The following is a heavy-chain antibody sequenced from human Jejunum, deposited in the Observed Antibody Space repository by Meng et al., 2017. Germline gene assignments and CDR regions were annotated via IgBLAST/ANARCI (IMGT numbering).Heavy chain of an antibody. J-gene: IGHJ5*02. V-gene: IGHV3-7*01. CDR1: GFTFSNYW. D-gene: IGHD3-10*01. CDR3: VRGFSYGSFDP. Sequence: GESLKISCAASGFTFSNYWMARVRQAPGKGLEWVANTKQDGGEKDYVDSVKGRFTISRDNAKNSLYLLMNSLRAEDTAVYYCVRGFSYGSFDPWGQGTLVTVSS. CDR2: TKQDGGEK.